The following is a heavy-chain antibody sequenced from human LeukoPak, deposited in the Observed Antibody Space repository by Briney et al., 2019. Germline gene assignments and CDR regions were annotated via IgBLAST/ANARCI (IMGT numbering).Heavy chain of an antibody. D-gene: IGHD3-22*01. CDR1: GFTFSSYA. Sequence: PGRSLRLSCAASGFTFSSYAIHWVRQAPGKGLEWVAVISYDGSNKYYADSVKGRFTISRDNSKNTLYLQMNSLRAEDTAAYYCARDGPPGVNGIDYWGQGTLVTVSS. V-gene: IGHV3-30*04. J-gene: IGHJ4*02. CDR2: ISYDGSNK. CDR3: ARDGPPGVNGIDY.